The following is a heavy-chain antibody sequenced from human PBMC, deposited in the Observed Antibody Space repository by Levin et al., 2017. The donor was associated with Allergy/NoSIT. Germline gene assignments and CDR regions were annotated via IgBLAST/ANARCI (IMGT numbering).Heavy chain of an antibody. Sequence: QTGGSLRLSCAASGFTFGDYAMHWVRQAPGKGLEWVSGINWNRDKIGYADSVRARFTISRDNAKNSLYLQMNSLGPEDTALYYCAKGLNWGSPNTLDYWGQGTLVTVSS. CDR3: AKGLNWGSPNTLDY. CDR2: INWNRDKI. J-gene: IGHJ4*02. V-gene: IGHV3-9*01. CDR1: GFTFGDYA. D-gene: IGHD7-27*01.